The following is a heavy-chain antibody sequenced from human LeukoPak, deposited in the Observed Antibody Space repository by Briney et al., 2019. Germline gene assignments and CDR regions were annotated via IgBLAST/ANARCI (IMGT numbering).Heavy chain of an antibody. Sequence: PSETLSLTCAVYGGSFSGYYWSWIRQPPGKGLEWIGEINHSGSTNYNPSLKSRVTISVDTSKNQFSLKLSSVTAADTAVYYCARGHYYDSSGYTANDYWGQGTLVTVSS. CDR2: INHSGST. V-gene: IGHV4-34*01. D-gene: IGHD3-22*01. CDR3: ARGHYYDSSGYTANDY. J-gene: IGHJ4*02. CDR1: GGSFSGYY.